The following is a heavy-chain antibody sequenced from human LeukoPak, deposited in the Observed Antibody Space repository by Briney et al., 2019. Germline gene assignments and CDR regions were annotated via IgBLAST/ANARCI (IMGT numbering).Heavy chain of an antibody. CDR2: ISGSGVT. CDR3: AKLANWGPFDAFDI. V-gene: IGHV3-23*01. J-gene: IGHJ3*02. Sequence: GGSLRLSCAASGFTFSSYAMSWVRQAPGKGLEWVSGISGSGVTYFADSVKGRFTISRDNSKNTLYLQMNSLRADDTAVYHCAKLANWGPFDAFDIWGQGTMVTVSS. CDR1: GFTFSSYA. D-gene: IGHD7-27*01.